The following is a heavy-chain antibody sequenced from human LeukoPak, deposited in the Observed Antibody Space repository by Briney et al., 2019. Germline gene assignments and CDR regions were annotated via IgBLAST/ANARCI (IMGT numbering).Heavy chain of an antibody. D-gene: IGHD3-22*01. Sequence: GGSLRLSCAASGFTVSSNYMSWVRQAPGKGLEWVSVIYSGGSTYYADSVKGRFTISRDNSKNTLYLQMNSLRAEDTAVYYCARDHAAGYYDSSDAFDIWGQGTMVTVSS. CDR1: GFTVSSNY. CDR2: IYSGGST. V-gene: IGHV3-66*01. CDR3: ARDHAAGYYDSSDAFDI. J-gene: IGHJ3*02.